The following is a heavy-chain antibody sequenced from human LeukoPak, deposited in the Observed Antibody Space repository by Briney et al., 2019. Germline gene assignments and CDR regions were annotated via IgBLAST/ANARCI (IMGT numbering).Heavy chain of an antibody. CDR2: ISAYNGNT. CDR1: GYTFTSYG. D-gene: IGHD2-2*01. Sequence: ASVTVSCTASGYTFTSYGISWVRQAPGQGLEWMGWISAYNGNTNYAQKLQGRVTMTTDTSTSTAYMELRSLRSDDTAVYYCARGSWYQLLSPFDYWGQGTLVTVSS. CDR3: ARGSWYQLLSPFDY. V-gene: IGHV1-18*01. J-gene: IGHJ4*02.